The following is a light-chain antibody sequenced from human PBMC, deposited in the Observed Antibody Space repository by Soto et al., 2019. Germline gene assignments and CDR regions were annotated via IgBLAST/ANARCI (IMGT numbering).Light chain of an antibody. V-gene: IGKV1-27*01. CDR3: QKFNSALPIT. CDR2: AAS. J-gene: IGKJ5*01. CDR1: QGISNY. Sequence: DIPMTQSPSSVSASVGDRVTITCRASQGISNYSAWFQQKPGRIPYLLIYAASTLQSGVPSHFSGSGSATDFPLTINSLQPDDAATYYCQKFNSALPITFGQGTRLEI.